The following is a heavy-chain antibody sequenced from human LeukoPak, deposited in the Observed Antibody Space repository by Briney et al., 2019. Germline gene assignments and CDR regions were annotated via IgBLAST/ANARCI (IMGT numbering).Heavy chain of an antibody. CDR3: ERGIDITGYFNY. V-gene: IGHV7-4-1*02. CDR2: IDTNTGSP. J-gene: IGHJ4*02. CDR1: GYTFTTYP. D-gene: IGHD3-22*01. Sequence: ASVKVSCKASGYTFTTYPINWVRQAPGHGLEWMGWIDTNTGSPTYAQGLTGRFVFSLDTSVSTAFLQINSLKAEDTALYYCERGIDITGYFNYWGQGTLVTVSS.